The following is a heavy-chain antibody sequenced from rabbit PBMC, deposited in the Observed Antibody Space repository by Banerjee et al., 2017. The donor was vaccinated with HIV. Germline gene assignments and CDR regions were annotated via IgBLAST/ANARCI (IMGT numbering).Heavy chain of an antibody. Sequence: QSLEESGGDLVKPGASLTLTCTASGIDFSSRHYMCWVRQAPGKGLESVACIYSSNGDKWYASWVNGRFTISRSTSLNTVTLQMTSLTVADTATYFCARGFGTVGNAYFNLWGPGTLVTVS. V-gene: IGHV1S43*01. J-gene: IGHJ4*01. CDR3: ARGFGTVGNAYFNL. CDR2: IYSSNGDK. D-gene: IGHD5-1*01. CDR1: GIDFSSRHY.